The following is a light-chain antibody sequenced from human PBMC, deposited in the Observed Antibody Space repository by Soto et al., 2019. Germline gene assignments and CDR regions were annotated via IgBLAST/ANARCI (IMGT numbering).Light chain of an antibody. CDR3: QQYGSSALT. CDR1: QSVSSIY. CDR2: GAS. J-gene: IGKJ4*01. V-gene: IGKV3-20*01. Sequence: EIVLTQSPGTLSLSPGERPTLSCRASQSVSSIYLAWYQQKPGQAPRXXIYGASSRATGIPDRFSGSGSGTDLTITISRLEPEDFAVYYCQQYGSSALTFGGGTKVDIK.